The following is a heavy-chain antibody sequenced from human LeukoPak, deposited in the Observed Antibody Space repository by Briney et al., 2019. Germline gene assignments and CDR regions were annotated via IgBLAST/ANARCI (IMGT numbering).Heavy chain of an antibody. Sequence: GESLRLSCVASGXTFSNYWMHWVRQAPGKGLVWVSRINTDGSTTTYADSVKGRFTISRDNAKNTLYLQMNSLRAEETAVYFCARAADYYASGIFYWGQGTLVTVSS. J-gene: IGHJ4*02. D-gene: IGHD3-10*01. V-gene: IGHV3-74*01. CDR2: INTDGSTT. CDR3: ARAADYYASGIFY. CDR1: GXTFSNYW.